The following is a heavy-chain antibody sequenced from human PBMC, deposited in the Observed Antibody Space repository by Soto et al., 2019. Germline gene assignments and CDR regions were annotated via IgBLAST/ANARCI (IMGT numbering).Heavy chain of an antibody. J-gene: IGHJ6*02. CDR1: GYSFTSYW. CDR2: MHLGDSDT. Sequence: HGESLKISCKGSGYSFTSYWIGWVRQMPGKGLEWLGIMHLGDSDTRYSPSFQGQVTISADTAINTAYLQWSSLKASDTAMYYCARLGYFGSGNYYYNYGMDVWGQGTTVTVSS. V-gene: IGHV5-51*01. D-gene: IGHD3-10*01. CDR3: ARLGYFGSGNYYYNYGMDV.